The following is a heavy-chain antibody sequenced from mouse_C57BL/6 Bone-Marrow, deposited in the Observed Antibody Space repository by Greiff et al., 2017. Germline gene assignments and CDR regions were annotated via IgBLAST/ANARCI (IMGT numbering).Heavy chain of an antibody. Sequence: QVQLQQPGAELVKPGASVKLSCKASGYTFTSYWMHWVKQRPGQGLEWIGMIHPNSGSTNYNEKFKSKATLTVDKSSSTAYMQLSSLTSEDSAVYYCARKDIYYDYDGAWFAYWGQGTLVTGSA. CDR3: ARKDIYYDYDGAWFAY. J-gene: IGHJ3*01. CDR2: IHPNSGST. V-gene: IGHV1-64*01. CDR1: GYTFTSYW. D-gene: IGHD2-4*01.